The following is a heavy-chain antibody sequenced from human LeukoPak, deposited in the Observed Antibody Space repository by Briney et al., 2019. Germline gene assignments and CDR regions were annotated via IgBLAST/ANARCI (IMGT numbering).Heavy chain of an antibody. J-gene: IGHJ4*02. D-gene: IGHD4-23*01. CDR2: ISSSCSAM. CDR3: ARLLSGYSPLF. CDR1: GFTFSSYD. V-gene: IGHV3-48*03. Sequence: GGSLRLSCAGSGFTFSSYDMMWVREAPGKGLEWVSSISSSCSAMYYADTVEGRFAISRDNDKNSLYLQMSSLRAEDTAVYYCARLLSGYSPLFWGQGTLVTVSS.